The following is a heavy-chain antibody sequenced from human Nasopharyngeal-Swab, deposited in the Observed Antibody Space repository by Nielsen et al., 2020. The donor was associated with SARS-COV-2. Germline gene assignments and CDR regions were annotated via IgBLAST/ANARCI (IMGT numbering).Heavy chain of an antibody. D-gene: IGHD6-13*01. V-gene: IGHV4-39*07. CDR1: GDSISTRTYY. Sequence: GSLRLSCTVSGDSISTRTYYWGWIRQPPGKGLEWIASIYYSGTTYYNPSLKSRVTISLDTSKNQFSLKLTSVTAADTAVYYCVREAAAATQLLDFWGQGTLVTVSS. CDR3: VREAAAATQLLDF. J-gene: IGHJ4*02. CDR2: IYYSGTT.